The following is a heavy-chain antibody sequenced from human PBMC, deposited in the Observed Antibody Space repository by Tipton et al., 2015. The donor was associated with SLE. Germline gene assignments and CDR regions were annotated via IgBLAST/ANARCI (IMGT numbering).Heavy chain of an antibody. CDR2: ISSSSSYI. J-gene: IGHJ4*02. CDR1: GFTFSSYS. CDR3: AGIAVAGF. Sequence: SLRLSCAASGFTFSSYSMNWVRQAPGKGLEWVSSISSSSSYIYYADSVKGRFTISRDNSKNTLYLQMNSLRAEDTAVYYCAGIAVAGFWGQGTLVTVSS. D-gene: IGHD6-19*01. V-gene: IGHV3-21*04.